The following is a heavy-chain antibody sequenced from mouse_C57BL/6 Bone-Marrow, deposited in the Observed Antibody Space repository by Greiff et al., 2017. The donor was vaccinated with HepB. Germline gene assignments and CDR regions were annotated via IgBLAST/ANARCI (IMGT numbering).Heavy chain of an antibody. CDR2: ISNGGGST. CDR3: ARHEEEYDYDEYFDV. V-gene: IGHV5-12*01. CDR1: GFTFSDYY. D-gene: IGHD2-4*01. Sequence: EVQLVESGGGLVQPGGSLKLSCAASGFTFSDYYMYWVRQTPEKRLEWVAYISNGGGSTYYPDTVKGRFTISRDNAKNTLYLQMSRLKSEDTAMYYCARHEEEYDYDEYFDVWGTGTTVTVSS. J-gene: IGHJ1*03.